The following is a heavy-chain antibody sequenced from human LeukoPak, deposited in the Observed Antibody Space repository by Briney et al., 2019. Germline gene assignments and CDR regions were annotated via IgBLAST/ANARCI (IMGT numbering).Heavy chain of an antibody. D-gene: IGHD4-17*01. CDR1: GVSFSGYY. Sequence: SETLSLTCAVYGVSFSGYYWSWIRQPPGKGLEWIGEINHSGSTNYNPSLKSRVTISVDTSKNQFSLKLSSVTAADTAVYYCARTTDYGDYGDLDYWGQGTLVTVSS. J-gene: IGHJ4*02. V-gene: IGHV4-34*01. CDR3: ARTTDYGDYGDLDY. CDR2: INHSGST.